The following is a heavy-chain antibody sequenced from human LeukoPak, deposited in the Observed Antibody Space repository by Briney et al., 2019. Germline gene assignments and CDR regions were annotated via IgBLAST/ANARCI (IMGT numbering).Heavy chain of an antibody. D-gene: IGHD6-13*01. CDR3: ARAGYSSSFDY. J-gene: IGHJ4*02. CDR2: ISSSSSTI. V-gene: IGHV3-48*01. CDR1: GFTFSSYS. Sequence: GGSLRLSCAASGFTFSSYSMNWVRQAPGKGLEWVSYISSSSSTIYYADSVKGRFTISRDNAKNSPYLQMNSLRAEDTSVYYCARAGYSSSFDYWGQGTLVTVSS.